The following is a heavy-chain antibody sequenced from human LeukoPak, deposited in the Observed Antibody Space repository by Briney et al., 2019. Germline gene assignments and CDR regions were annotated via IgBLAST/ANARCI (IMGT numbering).Heavy chain of an antibody. D-gene: IGHD5-18*01. V-gene: IGHV4-38-2*01. Sequence: PSETLSLTCAVSGYSISSGYYWGWIRQPPGKGLEWIGSIYHSGSIYYNPSLKSRVTISVDTSKNQFSLKLSSVTAADTAVYYCANQQLWFDYWGQGTLVTVSS. CDR3: ANQQLWFDY. CDR1: GYSISSGYY. J-gene: IGHJ4*02. CDR2: IYHSGSI.